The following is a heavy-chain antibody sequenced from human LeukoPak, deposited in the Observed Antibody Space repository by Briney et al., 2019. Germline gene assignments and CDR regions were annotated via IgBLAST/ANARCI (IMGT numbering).Heavy chain of an antibody. J-gene: IGHJ4*02. D-gene: IGHD4-17*01. CDR1: GFTFSSYS. CDR2: ISSSSSYI. Sequence: PGRSLRLSCAASGFTFSSYSMTWVRQAPGKGLEWVSSISSSSSYIYYADSVRGRFTISRDNAKNSLYLQMNSLRAEDTAVYYCARVSDYCDGFDYWGQGTLVTVSS. V-gene: IGHV3-21*01. CDR3: ARVSDYCDGFDY.